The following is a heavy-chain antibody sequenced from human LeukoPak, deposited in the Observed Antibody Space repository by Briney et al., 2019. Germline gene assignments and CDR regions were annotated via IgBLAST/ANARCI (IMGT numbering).Heavy chain of an antibody. Sequence: GGSLRLSCAASGFTFSTYWMSWFRQAPGKGLEWVAFTRNDGRSNFYADSVKGRFTISRDNSKNTLYLQMNSLRAEDTAVYYCATQNSVDLSYYFDCWGQGTLVTVSS. CDR2: TRNDGRSN. D-gene: IGHD2/OR15-2a*01. J-gene: IGHJ4*02. CDR3: ATQNSVDLSYYFDC. V-gene: IGHV3-30*02. CDR1: GFTFSTYW.